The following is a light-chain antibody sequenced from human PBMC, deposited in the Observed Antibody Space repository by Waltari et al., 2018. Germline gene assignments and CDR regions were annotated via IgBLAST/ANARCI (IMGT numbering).Light chain of an antibody. Sequence: QPVLTLSPSASASLGASVNLTCTPTSGRTSYVIAWHQQQPDKAPRFLMKLNSDGSHIKGDGIPDRFSGSSSGAERYLTISSLQSEDEADYYCQTWGNDIHIVFGGGTKLTVL. J-gene: IGLJ2*01. CDR3: QTWGNDIHIV. CDR2: LNSDGSH. CDR1: SGRTSYV. V-gene: IGLV4-69*01.